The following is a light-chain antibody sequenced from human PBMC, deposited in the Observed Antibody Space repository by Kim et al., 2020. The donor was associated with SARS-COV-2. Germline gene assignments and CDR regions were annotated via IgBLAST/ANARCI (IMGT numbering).Light chain of an antibody. CDR2: AGS. Sequence: ETVLTQSPGTLSLSPGKRATLSCRASESVASPYLAWYQQKPGLAPRLVIEAGSNRATGIPDRFSGSGSGTDFTLTINGLEPEDFAVYFCQQYGSTPQTFGQGTKVDIK. J-gene: IGKJ1*01. CDR3: QQYGSTPQT. V-gene: IGKV3-20*01. CDR1: ESVASPY.